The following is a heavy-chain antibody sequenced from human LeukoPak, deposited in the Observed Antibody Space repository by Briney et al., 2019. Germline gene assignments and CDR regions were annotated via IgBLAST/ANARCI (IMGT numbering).Heavy chain of an antibody. CDR1: GFTFSSYA. V-gene: IGHV3-23*01. Sequence: PGGSLRLSCAASGFTFSSYAMSWVRQAPGQGLEWVSAISGSGGSTYYADSVKGRFTISRDNSKNTLYLQMNSLRAEDTAVYYCAKSKMVRGALFDYWGQGTLVTVSS. CDR3: AKSKMVRGALFDY. J-gene: IGHJ4*02. CDR2: ISGSGGST. D-gene: IGHD3-10*01.